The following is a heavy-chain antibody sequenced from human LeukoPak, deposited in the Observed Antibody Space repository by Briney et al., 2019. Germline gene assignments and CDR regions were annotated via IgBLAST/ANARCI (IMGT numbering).Heavy chain of an antibody. D-gene: IGHD1-26*01. CDR3: ARDPYSGGYGDYYYYYMDV. Sequence: GGSLRLSCAASGFTFSSYSMNWVRQAPGKGLEWVSSISSSSSYIYYADSVKGRFTISRDNAKNSLYLQINSLRAEDTAVYYCARDPYSGGYGDYYYYYMDVWGKGTTVTISS. J-gene: IGHJ6*03. CDR2: ISSSSSYI. V-gene: IGHV3-21*01. CDR1: GFTFSSYS.